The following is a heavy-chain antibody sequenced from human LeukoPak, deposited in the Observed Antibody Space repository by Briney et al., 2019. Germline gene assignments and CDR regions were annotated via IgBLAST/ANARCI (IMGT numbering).Heavy chain of an antibody. D-gene: IGHD4-17*01. CDR3: ARDRTVTTSLFDY. CDR1: GFTFSSYS. V-gene: IGHV3-21*04. J-gene: IGHJ4*02. Sequence: GGSLRLSCAASGFTFSSYSMNWVRQAPGKGLEWVSSISSSSSYIYYADSVKGRFTISRDNAKNSLYLQMDSLRAEDTALYYCARDRTVTTSLFDYWGQGTLVTVSS. CDR2: ISSSSSYI.